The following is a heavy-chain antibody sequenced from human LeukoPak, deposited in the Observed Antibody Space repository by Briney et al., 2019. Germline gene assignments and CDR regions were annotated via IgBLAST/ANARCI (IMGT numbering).Heavy chain of an antibody. J-gene: IGHJ4*02. Sequence: SQTLSLTCTVSGGSISSGGYYWSWIRQHPGKGLEWIGYIYYSGSTYYNPSLKSRVTISVDTSKNQFSLELSSVTAADTAVYYCARQTNYDILSYFDYWGQGTLVTVSS. D-gene: IGHD3-9*01. V-gene: IGHV4-31*03. CDR3: ARQTNYDILSYFDY. CDR2: IYYSGST. CDR1: GGSISSGGYY.